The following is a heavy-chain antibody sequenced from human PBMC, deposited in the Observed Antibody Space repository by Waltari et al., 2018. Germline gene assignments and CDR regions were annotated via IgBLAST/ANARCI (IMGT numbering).Heavy chain of an antibody. Sequence: EVQLVESGGGLVQPGGSLRLSCAASGFTFSSYSMNWVRQAPGKGLEWVSYISSSSSTIYYADSVKGRFTISRDNAKNSLYLQMNSLRAEDTAVYYCARDGWVFSSTSPRLGYWGQGTLVTVSS. D-gene: IGHD2-2*01. CDR3: ARDGWVFSSTSPRLGY. V-gene: IGHV3-48*04. CDR1: GFTFSSYS. J-gene: IGHJ4*02. CDR2: ISSSSSTI.